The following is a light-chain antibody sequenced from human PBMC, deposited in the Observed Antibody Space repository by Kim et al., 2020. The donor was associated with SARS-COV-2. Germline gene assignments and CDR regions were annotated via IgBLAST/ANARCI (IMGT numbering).Light chain of an antibody. V-gene: IGKV3-15*01. Sequence: VSPGEGATLSCRASQSVSNNLVWYQQKPGQAPRLLMFGASARATGIPTRFSGSGSGTELTLTISRLQSEDFAVYYCQQYATWPRTFGQGTKVDIK. CDR1: QSVSNN. CDR3: QQYATWPRT. J-gene: IGKJ1*01. CDR2: GAS.